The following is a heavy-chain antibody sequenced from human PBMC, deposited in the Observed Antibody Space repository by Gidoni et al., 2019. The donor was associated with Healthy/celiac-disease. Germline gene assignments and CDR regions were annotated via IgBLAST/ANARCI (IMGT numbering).Heavy chain of an antibody. J-gene: IGHJ4*02. D-gene: IGHD3-10*01. CDR3: AKEFMGGSGG. CDR2: ISGSGGIT. Sequence: EVQLLESGGGLVQPGGSLRLSCAASGFTFSRYAMSWGGQATGKGLEWFSAISGSGGITYYADPVKGRLTISRDNSKNTLYLQMNSLRAEDTAVYYGAKEFMGGSGGGGQGTLVTVSS. V-gene: IGHV3-23*01. CDR1: GFTFSRYA.